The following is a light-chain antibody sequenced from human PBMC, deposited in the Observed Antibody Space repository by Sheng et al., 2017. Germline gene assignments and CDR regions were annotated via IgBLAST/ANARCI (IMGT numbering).Light chain of an antibody. Sequence: QSALTQPASVSGSPGQSITISCTGTSSDIGIYDFVSWYQQHPGKAPKLMISEDSKRPSGIPDRFSGSKSGTSATLGITGLQTGDEADYYCGTWDSSLSALFGGGTKLTVL. CDR2: EDS. V-gene: IGLV2-14*02. J-gene: IGLJ2*01. CDR3: GTWDSSLSAL. CDR1: SSDIGIYDF.